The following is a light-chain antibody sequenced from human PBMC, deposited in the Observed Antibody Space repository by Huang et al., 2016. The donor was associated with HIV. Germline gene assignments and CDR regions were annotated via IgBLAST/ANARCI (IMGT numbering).Light chain of an antibody. J-gene: IGKJ4*01. CDR2: AAS. CDR3: QQSYTTPLT. CDR1: QNINTY. Sequence: DIQMTQSPSSLSASVGDRVTITCRASQNINTYLNWYHQKPGKAPELLIYAASGLQSGVPSRFSGGGSGTDFTLTISSLRPEDFGSFYCQQSYTTPLTFGGGTKVEIK. V-gene: IGKV1-39*01.